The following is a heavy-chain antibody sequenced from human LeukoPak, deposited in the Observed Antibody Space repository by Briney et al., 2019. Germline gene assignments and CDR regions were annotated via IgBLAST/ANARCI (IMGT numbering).Heavy chain of an antibody. CDR1: GFTFSSYG. V-gene: IGHV3-30*18. Sequence: GGSLRLSCAASGFTFSSYGMHWVRQAPGKGLEWVAVISYDGSNKYYADSVKGRFTISRDNSKNTLHLQMNSLRAEDTAVYYCAEDRYSYAFEYFQHWGQGTLVTVSS. J-gene: IGHJ1*01. CDR3: AEDRYSYAFEYFQH. D-gene: IGHD5-18*01. CDR2: ISYDGSNK.